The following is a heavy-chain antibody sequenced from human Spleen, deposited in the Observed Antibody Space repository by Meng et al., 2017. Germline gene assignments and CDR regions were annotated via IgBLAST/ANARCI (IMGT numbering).Heavy chain of an antibody. Sequence: GESLKISCAASGFTFSNAWMSWVRQAPGKGLEWVGRIKSKTDGGTTDYAAPVKGRFTISRDDSKNTLYLQMNSLKTEDTAVYYCTTVRYYYDSSGYYDNYYYYGMDVWGQGTTVTVSS. CDR2: IKSKTDGGTT. J-gene: IGHJ6*02. CDR3: TTVRYYYDSSGYYDNYYYYGMDV. CDR1: GFTFSNAW. D-gene: IGHD3-22*01. V-gene: IGHV3-15*01.